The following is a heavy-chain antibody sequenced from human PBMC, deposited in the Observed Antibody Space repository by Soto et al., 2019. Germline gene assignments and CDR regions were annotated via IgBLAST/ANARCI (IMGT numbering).Heavy chain of an antibody. CDR1: GDSVSTGNKY. Sequence: QVQLQESGPGLVKPSETLSLTCTVSGDSVSTGNKYWSWSRQPPGKALEWIAYIYSSGSTNYNPSLKSRVTISRDTSKNQVSLKMTSVTAEDTAVYYCARSGGGSGWLGGQGTLVTVSS. J-gene: IGHJ4*02. CDR3: ARSGGGSGWL. D-gene: IGHD6-19*01. V-gene: IGHV4-61*01. CDR2: IYSSGST.